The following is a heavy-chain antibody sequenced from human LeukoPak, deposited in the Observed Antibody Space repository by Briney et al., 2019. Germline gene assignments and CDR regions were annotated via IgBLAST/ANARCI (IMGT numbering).Heavy chain of an antibody. CDR1: GFTFSSYS. D-gene: IGHD1-26*01. CDR3: AKDREKWGNYYYYGMDV. CDR2: ISSSSSYI. V-gene: IGHV3-21*01. Sequence: GGSLRLSCAASGFTFSSYSMNWVRQAPGKGLEWVSSISSSSSYIYYADSVKGRFTISRDNAKNSLYLQMNSLRAEDTAVYYCAKDREKWGNYYYYGMDVWGQGTTVTVSS. J-gene: IGHJ6*02.